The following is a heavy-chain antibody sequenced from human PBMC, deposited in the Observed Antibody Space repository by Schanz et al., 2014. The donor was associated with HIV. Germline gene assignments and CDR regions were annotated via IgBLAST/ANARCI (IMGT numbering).Heavy chain of an antibody. J-gene: IGHJ6*02. Sequence: EVQLVESGGGLVQPGRSLRLSCAASGFSIDDFAMHWVRQAPGKGLEWVSGLDWNNEIVGYADSVKGRFTISRDNAKNSLTLQMHSLRAEDTALYYCAKDLNVYSVHTVLVTPPVGYGLDVWGQGTTVTVSS. CDR3: AKDLNVYSVHTVLVTPPVGYGLDV. V-gene: IGHV3-9*01. D-gene: IGHD5-18*01. CDR1: GFSIDDFA. CDR2: LDWNNEIV.